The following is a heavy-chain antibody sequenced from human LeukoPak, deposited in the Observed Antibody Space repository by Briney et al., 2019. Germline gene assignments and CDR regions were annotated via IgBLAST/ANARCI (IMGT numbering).Heavy chain of an antibody. Sequence: GGSLRLSCAASGFTFSSYWMSWVRQAPGKGLEWVANIKQDGSEKYYVDSVKGRFTISRDNAKNSLYLQMNSLRAEDTAVYYCANATDSSGYYLDYWGQGTLVTVSS. D-gene: IGHD3-22*01. CDR3: ANATDSSGYYLDY. J-gene: IGHJ4*02. V-gene: IGHV3-7*01. CDR1: GFTFSSYW. CDR2: IKQDGSEK.